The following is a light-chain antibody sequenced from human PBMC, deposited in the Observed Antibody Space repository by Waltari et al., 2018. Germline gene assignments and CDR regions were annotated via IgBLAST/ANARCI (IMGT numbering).Light chain of an antibody. V-gene: IGKV1-5*03. Sequence: DIQMTQSPSALSASIGDRVTITCRASQSPNTYLAWYHQRPGRAPALLIHQTSSLEPGVPPRFSCGGSGTYFTLTISSLRPDDAGVYYCQQYGSYPRTFGQGTRVDIK. J-gene: IGKJ2*02. CDR3: QQYGSYPRT. CDR2: QTS. CDR1: QSPNTY.